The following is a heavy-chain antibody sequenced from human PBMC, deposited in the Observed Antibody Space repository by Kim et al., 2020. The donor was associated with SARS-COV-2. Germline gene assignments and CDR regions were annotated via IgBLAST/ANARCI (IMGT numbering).Heavy chain of an antibody. D-gene: IGHD3-10*01. CDR3: ARISAVRGVSSDY. V-gene: IGHV2-70*01. J-gene: IGHJ4*02. Sequence: YSTSLKTRLTSSKDTSKNQVVLTMTNMDPVDTATYYCARISAVRGVSSDYWGQGTLVTVSS.